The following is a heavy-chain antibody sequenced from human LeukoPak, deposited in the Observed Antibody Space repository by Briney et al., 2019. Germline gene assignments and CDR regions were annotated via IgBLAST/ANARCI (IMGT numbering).Heavy chain of an antibody. J-gene: IGHJ4*02. D-gene: IGHD2-2*01. CDR2: IYYSGST. CDR1: GGSISSSSYY. Sequence: SETLSLTCTVSGGSISSSSYYWGWIRQPPGKGLEWIGSIYYSGSTYYNPSLKSRVTISVDTSKNQFSLKLSSVTAADTAVYYCARDRAGGYCSSTSCAGASDYWGQGTLVTVSS. CDR3: ARDRAGGYCSSTSCAGASDY. V-gene: IGHV4-39*07.